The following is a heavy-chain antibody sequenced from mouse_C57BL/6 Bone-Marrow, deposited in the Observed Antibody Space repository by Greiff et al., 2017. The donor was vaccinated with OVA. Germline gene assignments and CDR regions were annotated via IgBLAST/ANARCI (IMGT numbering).Heavy chain of an antibody. J-gene: IGHJ1*03. Sequence: EVQVVESGGGLVKPGGSLKLSCAASGFTFSSYAMSWVRQTPEKRLEWVATISDGGSYTYYPDNVKGRFTISRDNAKNNLYLQMSHLKSEDTAMYYCASPYDYGGYWYFDVWGTGTTVTVSS. CDR3: ASPYDYGGYWYFDV. CDR1: GFTFSSYA. CDR2: ISDGGSYT. V-gene: IGHV5-4*01. D-gene: IGHD2-4*01.